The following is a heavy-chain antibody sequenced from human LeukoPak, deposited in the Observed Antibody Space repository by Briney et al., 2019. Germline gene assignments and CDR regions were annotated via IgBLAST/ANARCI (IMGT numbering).Heavy chain of an antibody. CDR3: ARATLGREHHFDY. CDR2: ISSSGSTI. D-gene: IGHD7-27*01. CDR1: GFTFSSYE. J-gene: IGHJ4*02. V-gene: IGHV3-48*03. Sequence: PGGSLRLSCAASGFTFSSYEMNWVRQAPGKGLERVSYISSSGSTIYYADSVKGRFTISRDTAKNTQYLQMNRLRDEDTALYITARATLGREHHFDYWGQGTLVTVSS.